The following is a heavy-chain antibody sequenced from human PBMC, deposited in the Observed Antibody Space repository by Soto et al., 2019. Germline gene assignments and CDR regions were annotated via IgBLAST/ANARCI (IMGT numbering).Heavy chain of an antibody. J-gene: IGHJ5*02. D-gene: IGHD3-3*01. CDR2: IYYSGST. Sequence: SETLSLTCTVSGGSVSSGSYYWSWIRQPPGKGLEWIGYIYYSGSTNYNPSLKSRVTISVDTSKNQFSLKLSSVTAADTAVYYCARYVDDYDFWSGYSARGMPNWFDPWGQGTLVTVSS. CDR1: GGSVSSGSYY. V-gene: IGHV4-61*01. CDR3: ARYVDDYDFWSGYSARGMPNWFDP.